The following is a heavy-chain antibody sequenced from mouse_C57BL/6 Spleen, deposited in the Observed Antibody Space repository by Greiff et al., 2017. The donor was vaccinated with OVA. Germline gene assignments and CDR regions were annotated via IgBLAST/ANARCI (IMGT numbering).Heavy chain of an antibody. D-gene: IGHD2-2*01. CDR2: IYPGDGDT. CDR3: AREELIYYGYFAY. Sequence: VQLQQSGPELVKPGASVKISCKASGYAFSSSWMNWVKQRPGKGLEWIGRIYPGDGDTNYNGKFKGNATLTADKSSSTAYMQLSSLTSEDSAVYFCAREELIYYGYFAYWGQGTLVTVSA. CDR1: GYAFSSSW. V-gene: IGHV1-82*01. J-gene: IGHJ3*01.